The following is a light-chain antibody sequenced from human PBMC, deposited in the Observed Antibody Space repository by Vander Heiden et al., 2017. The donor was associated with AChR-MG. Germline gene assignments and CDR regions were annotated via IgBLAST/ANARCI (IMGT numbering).Light chain of an antibody. J-gene: IGKJ1*01. Sequence: EIVLTQSPATLSLSPGERVTLSCRASQSVHAFLTWYQRIPGRAPRLLIYAASQRSLGVPARFSGGGSGTDFTLTISSLEPEDFAVYYCHQHDTWPQTFGQGTKVEIK. CDR1: QSVHAF. CDR2: AAS. V-gene: IGKV3-11*01. CDR3: HQHDTWPQT.